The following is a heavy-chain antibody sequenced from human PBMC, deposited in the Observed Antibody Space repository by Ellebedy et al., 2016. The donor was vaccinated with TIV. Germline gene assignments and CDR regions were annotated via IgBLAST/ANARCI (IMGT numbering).Heavy chain of an antibody. CDR1: GGSFSGYY. CDR2: INHSGST. J-gene: IGHJ4*02. D-gene: IGHD2-21*01. V-gene: IGHV4-34*01. CDR3: ARFIARSRNLPYYFDY. Sequence: SETLSLTXAVYGGSFSGYYWSWIRQPPGKGLEWIGEINHSGSTNYNPSLKSRVTISVDTSKNQFSLKLSSVTAADTAVYYCARFIARSRNLPYYFDYWGQGTLVTVSS.